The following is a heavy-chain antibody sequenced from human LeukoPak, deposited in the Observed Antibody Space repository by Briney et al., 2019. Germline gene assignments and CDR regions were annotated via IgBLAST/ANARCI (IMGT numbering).Heavy chain of an antibody. CDR2: IRYDGSNK. CDR1: GFTFSSYG. Sequence: PGESLRLSCAASGFTFSSYGMHWVRQAPGKGLEWVAVIRYDGSNKYYGDSVKGRFTISRDNSKNTLYLQMNSLRAEDTAVYYCAKDHYPHNYYYGMDVWGQGTTVTVSS. D-gene: IGHD3-10*01. J-gene: IGHJ6*02. CDR3: AKDHYPHNYYYGMDV. V-gene: IGHV3-30*02.